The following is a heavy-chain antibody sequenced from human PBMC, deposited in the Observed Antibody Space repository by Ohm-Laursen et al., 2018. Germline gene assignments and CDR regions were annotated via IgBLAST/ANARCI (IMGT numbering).Heavy chain of an antibody. CDR1: SGSFGPYY. CDR2: INHSGST. D-gene: IGHD2-2*01. V-gene: IGHV4-34*01. CDR3: ARQEGYCSSTSCYEVWFDP. Sequence: TLSLTCALYSGSFGPYYWSWIRQPPGKGLEWIGEINHSGSTNYNPSLKSRVTISVDTSKNQFSLKLSSVTAADTAVYYCARQEGYCSSTSCYEVWFDPWSQGTLVTVSS. J-gene: IGHJ5*02.